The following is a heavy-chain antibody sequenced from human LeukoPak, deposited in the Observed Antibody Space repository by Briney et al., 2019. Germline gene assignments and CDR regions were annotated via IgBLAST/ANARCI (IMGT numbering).Heavy chain of an antibody. D-gene: IGHD5-12*01. CDR2: IYHSGST. CDR1: GGSISSGGYS. V-gene: IGHV4-30-2*01. CDR3: ARGGGYEVFDY. J-gene: IGHJ4*02. Sequence: PSETLSLTCAVSGGSISSGGYSWSWIRQPPGKGLEWIGYIYHSGSTYYNPSLKSRVTISVDRSKNQFSLKLSSVTAADTAVYYCARGGGYEVFDYWGQGTLVTVSS.